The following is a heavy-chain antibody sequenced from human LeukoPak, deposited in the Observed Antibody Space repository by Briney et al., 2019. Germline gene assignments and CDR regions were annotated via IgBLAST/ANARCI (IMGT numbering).Heavy chain of an antibody. CDR1: GFTFSSYG. Sequence: GGSLRLSCAASGFTFSSYGMHWVRQAPGKGLEWVAVIWYDGSNKYYADSVKGRFTISRDNSKNTLYLQMNSLRAEDTAVYYCARGASGSYYDSYFDYWGQGTLVTVSS. CDR2: IWYDGSNK. D-gene: IGHD1-26*01. V-gene: IGHV3-33*01. CDR3: ARGASGSYYDSYFDY. J-gene: IGHJ4*02.